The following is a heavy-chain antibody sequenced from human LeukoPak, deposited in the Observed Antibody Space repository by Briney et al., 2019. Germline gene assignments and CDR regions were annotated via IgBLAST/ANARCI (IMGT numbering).Heavy chain of an antibody. CDR2: ISYDGTNK. CDR1: GFTFSNYG. CDR3: ARDQDTAMVSPHWLDP. Sequence: NPGGSLRLSCAASGFTFSNYGMHWVRQAPGKGLEWVAVISYDGTNKYYADSVRGRFTISRDNSQNTLYLQVNSLRAEDTAVYYCARDQDTAMVSPHWLDPWGQGTLVTVSS. V-gene: IGHV3-30*03. D-gene: IGHD5-18*01. J-gene: IGHJ5*02.